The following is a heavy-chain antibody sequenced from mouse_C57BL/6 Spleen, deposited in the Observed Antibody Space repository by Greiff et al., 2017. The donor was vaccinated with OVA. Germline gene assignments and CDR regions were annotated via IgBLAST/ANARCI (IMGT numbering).Heavy chain of an antibody. D-gene: IGHD2-1*01. CDR2: INPSTGGT. CDR3: ARCGNYLYYAMDY. J-gene: IGHJ4*01. CDR1: GYSFTGYY. V-gene: IGHV1-42*01. Sequence: EVKLMESGPELVKPGASVKISCKASGYSFTGYYMNWVKQSPEKSLEWIGEINPSTGGTTYNQKFKAKATLTVDKSSSTAYMQLKSLTSEDSAVYYCARCGNYLYYAMDYWGQGTSVTVSS.